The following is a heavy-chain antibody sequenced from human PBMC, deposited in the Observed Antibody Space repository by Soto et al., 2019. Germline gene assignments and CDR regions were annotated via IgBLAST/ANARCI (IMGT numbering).Heavy chain of an antibody. J-gene: IGHJ3*02. Sequence: EVQLVESGGGLVQPGGSLRLSCAASGFTFSSYDMHWVRQATGKGLEWVSAFGTAGDTYYPGSVKGRFTISRENAKNSLYLQMNSLRAGDTAVYYCARASGLRRGDAFDIWGQGTMVTVSS. V-gene: IGHV3-13*01. CDR2: FGTAGDT. D-gene: IGHD3-10*01. CDR1: GFTFSSYD. CDR3: ARASGLRRGDAFDI.